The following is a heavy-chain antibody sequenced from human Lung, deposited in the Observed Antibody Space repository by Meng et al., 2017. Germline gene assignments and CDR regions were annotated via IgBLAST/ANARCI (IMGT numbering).Heavy chain of an antibody. CDR3: ARVKYSSSWYLDF. CDR1: GGSRSSSSYY. CDR2: ISDGGNT. D-gene: IGHD6-13*01. Sequence: VCGPLLLKPSKTLSLPCTVSGGSRSSSSYYWGWILQPPGKGLEWIGSISDGGNTYYNPSLQSRVSISVDTSKNQFSLKLRSVTAADTAVYYCARVKYSSSWYLDFWG. J-gene: IGHJ6*03. V-gene: IGHV4-39*07.